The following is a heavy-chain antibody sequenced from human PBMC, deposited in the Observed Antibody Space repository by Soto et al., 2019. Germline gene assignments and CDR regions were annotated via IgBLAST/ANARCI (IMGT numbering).Heavy chain of an antibody. CDR3: ARAGTLHYYYGMDV. CDR2: TYYRSKWYN. J-gene: IGHJ6*02. CDR1: GDSVSSSSAA. V-gene: IGHV6-1*01. D-gene: IGHD6-13*01. Sequence: SHTRSLTCAISGDSVSSSSAAWNLIRQSPSRGLEWLGRTYYRSKWYNDYAVSVKSRITINPDTSKNQFSLQLNPVTPEDTAVYYCARAGTLHYYYGMDVCGQGTTVTVSS.